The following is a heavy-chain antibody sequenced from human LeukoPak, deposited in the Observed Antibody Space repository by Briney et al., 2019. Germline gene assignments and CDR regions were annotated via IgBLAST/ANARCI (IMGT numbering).Heavy chain of an antibody. CDR3: ARVGLTASSDYALAPG. D-gene: IGHD4-17*01. V-gene: IGHV3-48*04. J-gene: IGHJ4*02. CDR1: RVTFSSYS. Sequence: PGGSLRLSCAASRVTFSSYSMNWVRQAPGKGLEWISYISSSSSTMFYADSVKGRFTISRDNAKNSLFLQMNSLRVEDTAVYYCARVGLTASSDYALAPGWGQGTLVTVSS. CDR2: ISSSSSTM.